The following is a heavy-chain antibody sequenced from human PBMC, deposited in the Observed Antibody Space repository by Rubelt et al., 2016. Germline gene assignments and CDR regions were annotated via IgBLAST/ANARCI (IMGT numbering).Heavy chain of an antibody. J-gene: IGHJ5*02. V-gene: IGHV4-38-2*02. D-gene: IGHD1-7*01. CDR3: ARDLERDDNWNYGANWFDP. CDR1: GYSISSGYY. Sequence: QVQLQESGPGLVKPSETLSLTCTVSGYSISSGYYWGWIRQPPGKGLEWIGSIYHSGSTYYNPSLKGCVTISVDTSKKQFSLKLSSVTAADTAVYYCARDLERDDNWNYGANWFDPWGQGTLVTVSS. CDR2: IYHSGST.